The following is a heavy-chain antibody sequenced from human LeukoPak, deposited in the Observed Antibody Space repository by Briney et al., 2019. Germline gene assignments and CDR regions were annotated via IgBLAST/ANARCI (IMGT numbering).Heavy chain of an antibody. V-gene: IGHV4-30-4*08. CDR3: ARDGSSGGAFDI. J-gene: IGHJ3*02. D-gene: IGHD6-25*01. CDR2: IYYSGST. Sequence: PSETLSLTCTVSGGSISSGDYYWSWIRQPPGKGLEWIGYIYYSGSTYYNPSLKSRVTISVDTSKNQFSLKLSSVTAADTAVYYCARDGSSGGAFDIWGQGTMVTVSS. CDR1: GGSISSGDYY.